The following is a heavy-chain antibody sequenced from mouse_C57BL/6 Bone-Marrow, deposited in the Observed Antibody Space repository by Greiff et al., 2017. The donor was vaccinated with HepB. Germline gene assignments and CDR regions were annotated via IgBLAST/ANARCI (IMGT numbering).Heavy chain of an antibody. CDR3: ASGTGTRGEFDY. V-gene: IGHV1-81*01. J-gene: IGHJ2*01. CDR2: IYPRSGNT. CDR1: GYTFTSYG. D-gene: IGHD4-1*01. Sequence: QVQLKQSGAELARPGASVKLSCKASGYTFTSYGISWVKQRTGQGLEWIGEIYPRSGNTYYNEKFKGKATLTADKSSSTAYMELRSLTSEDSAVYFCASGTGTRGEFDYWGQGTTLTVSS.